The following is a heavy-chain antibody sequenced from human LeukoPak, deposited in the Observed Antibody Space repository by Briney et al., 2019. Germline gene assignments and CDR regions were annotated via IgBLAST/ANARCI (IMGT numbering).Heavy chain of an antibody. CDR1: GYTFTSYG. CDR3: AREAQQLVTIYFDY. J-gene: IGHJ4*02. V-gene: IGHV1-18*01. Sequence: ASVTVSCKASGYTFTSYGISWVRQAPGQGLELMGWISAYNGNSYYAQKLQGRVTMTTDTSTSTAYMELRSLRSDDTAVYYCAREAQQLVTIYFDYWGQGTLVTVSS. CDR2: ISAYNGNS. D-gene: IGHD6-13*01.